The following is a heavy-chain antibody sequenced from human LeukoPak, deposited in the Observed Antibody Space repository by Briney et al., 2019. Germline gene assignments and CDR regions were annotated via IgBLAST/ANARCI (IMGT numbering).Heavy chain of an antibody. V-gene: IGHV4-34*01. CDR3: ARGRLRSTPGFDP. CDR1: GGSFSGYY. D-gene: IGHD4-17*01. J-gene: IGHJ5*02. Sequence: AETLSLTCAVNGGSFSGYYWSWIRQPPGKGLEWIGEINHSGSNNYNPSLKSRVTISVDTSKNQFSLKLSSVTAADTAVYYCARGRLRSTPGFDPWGEGTLVTASS. CDR2: INHSGSN.